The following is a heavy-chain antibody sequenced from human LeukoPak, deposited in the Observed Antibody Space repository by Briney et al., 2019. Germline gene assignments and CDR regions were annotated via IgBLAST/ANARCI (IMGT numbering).Heavy chain of an antibody. V-gene: IGHV4-4*07. J-gene: IGHJ3*01. Sequence: KPSETLSLTCTVSGGSISSYYWSWIRQPAGKGLEWIGRIYTSGSTNYNPSLKSRVTMSVDTSKNQFSLSLSSVTAADTALYYCARHVYYDSSGSYLDAFDLWGQGTMVTVSS. D-gene: IGHD3-22*01. CDR1: GGSISSYY. CDR3: ARHVYYDSSGSYLDAFDL. CDR2: IYTSGST.